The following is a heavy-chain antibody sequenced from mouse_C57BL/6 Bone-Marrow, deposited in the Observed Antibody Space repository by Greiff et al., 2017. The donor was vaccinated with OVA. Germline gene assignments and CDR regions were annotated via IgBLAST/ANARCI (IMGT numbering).Heavy chain of an antibody. D-gene: IGHD1-1*01. CDR3: AGEGGITTVDGLDYLDY. Sequence: VQLQQPGAELVRPGTSVKLSCKASGYTFTSYWMHWVKQRPGQGLEWIGVIDPYDSDTNYTQKFKGKATLTVDTSSSTAYMQLSSLTSEDSAVYDYAGEGGITTVDGLDYLDYWGQGTTLTVSA. J-gene: IGHJ2*01. CDR2: IDPYDSDT. V-gene: IGHV1-59*01. CDR1: GYTFTSYW.